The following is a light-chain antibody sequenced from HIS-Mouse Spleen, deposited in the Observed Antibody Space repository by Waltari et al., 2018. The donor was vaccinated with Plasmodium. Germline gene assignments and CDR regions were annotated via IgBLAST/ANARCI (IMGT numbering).Light chain of an antibody. V-gene: IGKV1-8*01. CDR2: AAS. CDR3: QQYYSYPRYT. Sequence: AIRMTQSPSSLSASTGASVTIPCRASQGISSYLAWYQQKPGKAPKLLIYAASTLQSGVPSRFSGSGSGTDFTLTISCLQSEDFATYYCQQYYSYPRYTFGQGTKLEIK. CDR1: QGISSY. J-gene: IGKJ2*01.